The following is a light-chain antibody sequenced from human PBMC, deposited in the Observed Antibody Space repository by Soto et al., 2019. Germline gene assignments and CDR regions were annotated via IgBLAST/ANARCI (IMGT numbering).Light chain of an antibody. CDR3: QSYDNSLGGPEV. V-gene: IGLV1-40*01. CDR2: GIF. Sequence: QSVLTQPPSVSGAPGQRVTISCTGGSSNIGAGYDVHWYQQLPGAAPTLFIFGIFNRPSGVSERVSGSRSGDSASLAIAGLQAEDEADYDCQSYDNSLGGPEVFGTGTKLTVL. CDR1: SSNIGAGYD. J-gene: IGLJ1*01.